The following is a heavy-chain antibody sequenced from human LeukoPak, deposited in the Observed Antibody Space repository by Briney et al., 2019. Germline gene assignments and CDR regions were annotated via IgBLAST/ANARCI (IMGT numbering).Heavy chain of an antibody. CDR2: IYYSGSS. V-gene: IGHV4-59*08. CDR3: ARTSWVRSSYYFEY. J-gene: IGHJ4*02. Sequence: SETLSLTCTVSGDSISSHYWGWIRQPPGKGLEWIGDIYYSGSSNYKPSLKSRVTISVDTSKNQFSLSLSSVTAADTAVYYCARTSWVRSSYYFEYWGQGTLVTVSS. CDR1: GDSISSHY. D-gene: IGHD5-12*01.